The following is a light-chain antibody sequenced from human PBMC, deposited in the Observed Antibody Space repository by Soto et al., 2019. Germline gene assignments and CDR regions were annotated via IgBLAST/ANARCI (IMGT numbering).Light chain of an antibody. CDR2: DVS. V-gene: IGLV2-14*01. CDR3: SSYTGISTVI. CDR1: SSNVGSYNY. Sequence: QSALTQPASVSGSPGQSITISCTGTSSNVGSYNYVSWYQQHPGKAPKLMIYDVSNRPSGVSNRFSGSKSGNTASLTISGLQADDEADYYCSSYTGISTVIFGGGTKLTVL. J-gene: IGLJ2*01.